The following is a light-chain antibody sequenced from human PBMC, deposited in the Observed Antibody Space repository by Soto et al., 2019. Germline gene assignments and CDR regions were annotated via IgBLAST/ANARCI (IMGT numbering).Light chain of an antibody. CDR2: GAS. J-gene: IGKJ5*01. Sequence: EIVLTQSPGTLSLSPGERATLSCRASQSVSSSYLAWYRQKPGQAPRLLIYGASSRATGIPDRFSGSGSGTDFTLTITRLEPEDFAVYYCQQYGTSPITFGQGTRLEIK. V-gene: IGKV3-20*01. CDR3: QQYGTSPIT. CDR1: QSVSSSY.